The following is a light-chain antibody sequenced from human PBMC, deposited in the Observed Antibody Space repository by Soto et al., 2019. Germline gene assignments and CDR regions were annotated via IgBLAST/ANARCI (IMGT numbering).Light chain of an antibody. CDR2: GNS. V-gene: IGLV1-40*01. Sequence: QPVLTQPPSVSGAPGQRVTISCTGSSSNIGAGYDVHWYQQLPGTAPKLLIYGNSNRPSGVPDLFSGSKSGTSASLAITGLQAEDEADYYCQSYDSSLSGVVFGGGTKLTVL. CDR1: SSNIGAGYD. CDR3: QSYDSSLSGVV. J-gene: IGLJ2*01.